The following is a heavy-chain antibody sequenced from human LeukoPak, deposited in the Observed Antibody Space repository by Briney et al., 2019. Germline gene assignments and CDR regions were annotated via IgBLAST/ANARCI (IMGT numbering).Heavy chain of an antibody. V-gene: IGHV4-31*03. D-gene: IGHD2-2*01. CDR1: GGSISSGGYY. Sequence: SETLSLTCTVSGGSISSGGYYWSWIRQHPGKGLEWIGYIYYSGSTYYNPSLKSRVTISVDTSKNPFSLKLSSVTAADTAVYYCARGREVVPAAIDYWGQGTLVTVSS. CDR3: ARGREVVPAAIDY. J-gene: IGHJ4*02. CDR2: IYYSGST.